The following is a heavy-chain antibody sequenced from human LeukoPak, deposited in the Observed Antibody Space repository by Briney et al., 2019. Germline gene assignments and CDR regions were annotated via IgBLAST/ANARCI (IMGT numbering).Heavy chain of an antibody. D-gene: IGHD3-10*01. CDR3: ATAATMVRGVDTYYYYYMDV. CDR2: IIPIFGTA. J-gene: IGHJ6*03. CDR1: GGTFSSYA. Sequence: SVKVSCKASGGTFSSYAISWVRQAPGQGLEWMGGIIPIFGTANYAQKFQGRVTMTEDTSTDTAYMELSSLRSEDTAVYYCATAATMVRGVDTYYYYYMDVWGKGTTVTISS. V-gene: IGHV1-69*06.